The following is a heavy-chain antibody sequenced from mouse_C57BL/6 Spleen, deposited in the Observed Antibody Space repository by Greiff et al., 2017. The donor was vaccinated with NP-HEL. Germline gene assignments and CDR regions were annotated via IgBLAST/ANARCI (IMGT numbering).Heavy chain of an antibody. CDR3: ARSIVTTGYYYAMDY. J-gene: IGHJ4*01. CDR1: GYTFTSYD. CDR2: IYPRDGST. V-gene: IGHV1-85*01. Sequence: QVQLKESGPELVKPGASVKLSCKASGYTFTSYDINWVKQRPGQGLEWIGWIYPRDGSTKYNEKFKGKATLTVDTSSSTAYMELHSLTSEDSAVYFCARSIVTTGYYYAMDYWGQGTSVTVSS. D-gene: IGHD2-5*01.